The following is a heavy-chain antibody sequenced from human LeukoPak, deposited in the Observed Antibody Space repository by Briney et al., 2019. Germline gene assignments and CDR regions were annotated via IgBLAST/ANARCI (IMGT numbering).Heavy chain of an antibody. CDR1: GFTFSNYA. J-gene: IGHJ4*02. D-gene: IGHD3-10*01. CDR2: ISSGGTYE. V-gene: IGHV3-30*01. CDR3: ARDSTYYYDSGSSGPHYFDN. Sequence: GKSLRLSCAASGFTFSNYAMHWVRQAPGKGLEWVSLISSGGTYEYYADSVKGRFTISRGNSKNTLYLQLNSLRAEDTAVYYCARDSTYYYDSGSSGPHYFDNWGQGTLATVSS.